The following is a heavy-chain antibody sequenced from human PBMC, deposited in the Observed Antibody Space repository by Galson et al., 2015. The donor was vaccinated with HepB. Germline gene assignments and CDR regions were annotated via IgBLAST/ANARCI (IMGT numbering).Heavy chain of an antibody. V-gene: IGHV1-69*01. D-gene: IGHD2-21*02. CDR1: GYTFTSYY. CDR3: ARAPMPRGDLYGMDV. J-gene: IGHJ6*02. Sequence: QSGAEVKKPGESLKISCKASGYTFTSYYMHWVRQAPGQGLEWMGGIIPIFGTANYAQKFQGRVTITADESTSTAYMELSSLRSEDTAVYYCARAPMPRGDLYGMDVWGQGTTVTVSS. CDR2: IIPIFGTA.